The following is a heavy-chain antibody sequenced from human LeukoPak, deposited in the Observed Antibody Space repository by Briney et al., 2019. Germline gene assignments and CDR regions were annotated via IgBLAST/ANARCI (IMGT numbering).Heavy chain of an antibody. V-gene: IGHV1-8*03. CDR1: GYTFTSYD. CDR3: ARENRDYYDSSGYLDY. Sequence: ASVKVSCKASGYTFTSYDINWVRQATGQGLEWMGWMNPNSGNTGYAQKFQGRVTITRNTSISTAYMELSSLRSEDTAVYYCARENRDYYDSSGYLDYWGQGTLVTVSS. D-gene: IGHD3-22*01. J-gene: IGHJ4*02. CDR2: MNPNSGNT.